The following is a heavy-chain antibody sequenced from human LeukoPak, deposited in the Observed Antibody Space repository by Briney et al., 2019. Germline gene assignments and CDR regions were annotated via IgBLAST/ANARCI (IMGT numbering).Heavy chain of an antibody. CDR3: AKEFYTTDAFDF. CDR2: ISGDGANT. V-gene: IGHV3-43*02. D-gene: IGHD1-26*01. J-gene: IGHJ3*01. CDR1: GFTFDKYA. Sequence: GSLRLSCEAYGFTFDKYAIHWVRQASGTGLDWVSLISGDGANTYNANSVKGRFTISRDNVRKSVYLQMNSLRTGDTALYYYAKEFYTTDAFDFWGQGTVVTISS.